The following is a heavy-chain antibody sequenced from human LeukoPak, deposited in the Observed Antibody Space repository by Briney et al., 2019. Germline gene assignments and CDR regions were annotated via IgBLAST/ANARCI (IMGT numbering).Heavy chain of an antibody. CDR3: AREIYYDSSAGI. J-gene: IGHJ3*02. CDR1: GYTFTNYD. Sequence: GASVKVSCKASGYTFTNYDINWVRQATGQGLEWMGWMNPNSGNTGYAQKFQGRVTMTRNTSISTAYMELSSLRSEDTAVYYCAREIYYDSSAGIWGQGTMVTVSS. D-gene: IGHD3-22*01. V-gene: IGHV1-8*01. CDR2: MNPNSGNT.